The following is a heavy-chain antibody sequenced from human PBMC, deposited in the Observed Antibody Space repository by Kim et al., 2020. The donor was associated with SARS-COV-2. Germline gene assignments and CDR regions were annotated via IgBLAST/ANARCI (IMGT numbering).Heavy chain of an antibody. CDR2: ISGSGGST. CDR1: GFTFSSYA. V-gene: IGHV3-23*01. D-gene: IGHD1-26*01. Sequence: GGSLRLSCAASGFTFSSYAMSWVRQAPGKGLEWVSAISGSGGSTYYADSVKGRFTISRDNSKNTLYLQMNSLRAEDTAVYYCGIRPRSGPFDYWGQGTLVTVSS. J-gene: IGHJ4*02. CDR3: GIRPRSGPFDY.